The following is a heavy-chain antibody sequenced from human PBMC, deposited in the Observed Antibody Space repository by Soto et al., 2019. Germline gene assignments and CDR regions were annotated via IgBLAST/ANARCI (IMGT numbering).Heavy chain of an antibody. CDR3: ARVEGATSP. CDR1: GGSINNGGYY. Sequence: SETLSLTCTVSGGSINNGGYYWSWIRQHPGTGLEWIGYIYYSGSTYYNPSLKSRVTISVDTSKNQFSLKLSSVTAADTAVYYCARVEGATSPWGQGTLVTVSS. D-gene: IGHD1-26*01. CDR2: IYYSGST. J-gene: IGHJ5*02. V-gene: IGHV4-31*03.